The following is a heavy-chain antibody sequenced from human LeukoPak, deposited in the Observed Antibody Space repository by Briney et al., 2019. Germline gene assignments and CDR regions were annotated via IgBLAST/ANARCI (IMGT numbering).Heavy chain of an antibody. CDR1: GYSFTSYW. CDR3: ARPHYYGSGSYWYFDY. CDR2: IYPGDSDT. D-gene: IGHD3-10*01. Sequence: GESLKISCKGSGYSFTSYWIGWVRQMPGKGLEWMGIIYPGDSDTRYSPSFQGQVTISADKSISTAYLQWSSLKASDTAMYYCARPHYYGSGSYWYFDYWGQGTLVTVSS. J-gene: IGHJ4*02. V-gene: IGHV5-51*01.